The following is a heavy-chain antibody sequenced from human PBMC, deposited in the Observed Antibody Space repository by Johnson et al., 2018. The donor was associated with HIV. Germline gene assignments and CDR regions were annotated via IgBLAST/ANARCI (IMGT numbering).Heavy chain of an antibody. J-gene: IGHJ3*02. CDR3: ARDPFGALDGDAFDI. D-gene: IGHD3-10*01. V-gene: IGHV3-20*04. Sequence: VQLVESGGGVVRPGGSLRLSCAASGFTFDDYGMSWVRQAPGKGLAWVSGINWNGGSTGYADSVKGRFTISRDNAKNSLYLQMNSLRAEDTAVYCCARDPFGALDGDAFDIWGQGTMVTVSS. CDR1: GFTFDDYG. CDR2: INWNGGST.